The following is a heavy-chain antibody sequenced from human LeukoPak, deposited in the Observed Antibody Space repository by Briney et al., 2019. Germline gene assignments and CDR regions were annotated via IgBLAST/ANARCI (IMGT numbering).Heavy chain of an antibody. V-gene: IGHV4-34*01. Sequence: SETLSLTCAVYGGSFSDYYWNWIRQPPGEGPEWIGEINHSGSTDYNPSLKSRVSISVDTSKNQFFLKLNSVTAADTAVYYCAREGRDGSRYYFDYWSQGTLVTVSS. CDR2: INHSGST. J-gene: IGHJ4*02. D-gene: IGHD5-24*01. CDR3: AREGRDGSRYYFDY. CDR1: GGSFSDYY.